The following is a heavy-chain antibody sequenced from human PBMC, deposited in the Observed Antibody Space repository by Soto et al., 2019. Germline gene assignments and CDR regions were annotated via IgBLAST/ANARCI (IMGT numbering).Heavy chain of an antibody. CDR1: GFSLSTSGVG. D-gene: IGHD6-6*01. J-gene: IGHJ4*02. CDR3: ARIIIAARSSYFDY. CDR2: IYWDDDK. Sequence: SGPTLVNPTQTLTLTCTFSGFSLSTSGVGVGWIRQPPGKALEWLALIYWDDDKRYSPSPKSRLTITKDTSKNQVVLTMTNMDPVDTATYYCARIIIAARSSYFDYWGQGTLVTVSS. V-gene: IGHV2-5*02.